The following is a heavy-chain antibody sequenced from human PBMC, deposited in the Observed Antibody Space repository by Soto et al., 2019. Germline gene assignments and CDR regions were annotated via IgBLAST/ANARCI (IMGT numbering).Heavy chain of an antibody. V-gene: IGHV3-7*05. D-gene: IGHD6-13*01. CDR3: ASPPTFDTSSWYYFDY. CDR2: IKQDGSEK. Sequence: GGSLRLSCAVSGFTFSSYWMSWVRQAPEKGLEWVANIKQDGSEKNYVDSVKGRFTISRDNAKNSLYLQMNGLRAEDTAVYYCASPPTFDTSSWYYFDYWGQGTLVTVSS. CDR1: GFTFSSYW. J-gene: IGHJ4*02.